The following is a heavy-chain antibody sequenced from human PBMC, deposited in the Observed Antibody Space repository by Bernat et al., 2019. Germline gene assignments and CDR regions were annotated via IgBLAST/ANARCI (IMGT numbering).Heavy chain of an antibody. CDR1: GFTFSGSA. V-gene: IGHV3-73*01. D-gene: IGHD6-13*01. CDR2: IRSKPNNYAT. Sequence: EVQLVESGGGLVQPGESLKLSCAASGFTFSGSAMHWVRQASGKGLEWVGRIRSKPNNYATSYAASVKGRFTISRDDSKSTVYLQMNSLRAEDTAVYYCAKDQYSSSWYYFDYWGQGTLVTVSS. J-gene: IGHJ4*02. CDR3: AKDQYSSSWYYFDY.